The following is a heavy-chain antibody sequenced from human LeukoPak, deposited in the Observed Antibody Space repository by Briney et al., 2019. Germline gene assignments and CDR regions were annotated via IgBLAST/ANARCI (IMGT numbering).Heavy chain of an antibody. CDR2: IYYSGST. CDR1: GGSISSSSYY. CDR3: ARLLGSGSPWFDP. J-gene: IGHJ5*02. V-gene: IGHV4-39*01. Sequence: SETLSLTCTVSGGSISSSSYYWGWIRQPPGKGLEWIGSIYYSGSTYYNPSLKSRGTISVDTSKNQFSLKLSSVTAADTAVYYCARLLGSGSPWFDPWGQGTLVTVSS. D-gene: IGHD3-10*01.